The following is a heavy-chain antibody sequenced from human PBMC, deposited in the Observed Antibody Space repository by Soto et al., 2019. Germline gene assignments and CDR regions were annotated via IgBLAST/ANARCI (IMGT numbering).Heavy chain of an antibody. D-gene: IGHD7-27*01. J-gene: IGHJ4*02. CDR2: IYYGGST. CDR3: AKNWNWGSLVH. V-gene: IGHV4-59*08. Sequence: SETMSLTCTVSGDSISTDYWSWIRQSPGKGLEWTGFIYYGGSTNYNPSLKSRVTISVDTPKNQFSLKLSSVTAADTAVYYCAKNWNWGSLVHWGQGTLVT. CDR1: GDSISTDY.